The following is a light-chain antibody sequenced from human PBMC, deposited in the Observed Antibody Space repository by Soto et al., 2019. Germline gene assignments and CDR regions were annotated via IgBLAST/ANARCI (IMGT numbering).Light chain of an antibody. V-gene: IGKV1-39*01. CDR2: VAS. Sequence: IQMTQSPCAMATFACQGSNLIWRASQSISRYLNWYQQKPGKAPNLLIYVASSLQSEVPSRFSGSGSGTDFTLTITSLQPEDFATYYCQQSYGTPITFGQGTRLEI. J-gene: IGKJ5*01. CDR3: QQSYGTPIT. CDR1: QSISRY.